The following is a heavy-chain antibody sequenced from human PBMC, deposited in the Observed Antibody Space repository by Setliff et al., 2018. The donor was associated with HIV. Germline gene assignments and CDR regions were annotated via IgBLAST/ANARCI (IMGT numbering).Heavy chain of an antibody. Sequence: GESLKISCKGSGYTFTNYWIAWVRQMPGKGLEWMGIIYPGDSDTRYSPSFQGQVTISADKSISTAYLQWRSLQASDTAIYYCARRSVSHGNGFDLWGQGTLVTVSS. J-gene: IGHJ3*01. CDR2: IYPGDSDT. V-gene: IGHV5-51*01. CDR1: GYTFTNYW. CDR3: ARRSVSHGNGFDL. D-gene: IGHD3-10*01.